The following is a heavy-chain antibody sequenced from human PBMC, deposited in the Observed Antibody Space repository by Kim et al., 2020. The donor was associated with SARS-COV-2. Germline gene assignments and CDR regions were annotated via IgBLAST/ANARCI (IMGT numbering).Heavy chain of an antibody. CDR1: GYTFTSYA. V-gene: IGHV7-4-1*02. CDR2: INTNTGNP. D-gene: IGHD6-13*01. Sequence: ASVKVSCKASGYTFTSYAMKWVRQAPGQGLEWMGWINTNTGNPTYAQGFTGRFVFSLDTSVSTAYLQISSLKAEDTAVYYCARDRSGWLFYYYYGMDVWGQGTTVTVSS. CDR3: ARDRSGWLFYYYYGMDV. J-gene: IGHJ6*02.